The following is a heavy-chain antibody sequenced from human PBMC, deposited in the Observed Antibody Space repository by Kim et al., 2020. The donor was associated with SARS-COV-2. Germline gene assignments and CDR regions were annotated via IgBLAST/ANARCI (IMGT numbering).Heavy chain of an antibody. V-gene: IGHV3-30*18. Sequence: GGSLRLSCAASGFTFSSYGMHWVRQAPGKGLEWVAVISYDGSNKYYADSVKGRFTISRDNSKNTLYLQMNSLRAEDTAVYYCAKDGGSGWFDYWGQGTLVTVSS. CDR1: GFTFSSYG. CDR2: ISYDGSNK. CDR3: AKDGGSGWFDY. D-gene: IGHD6-19*01. J-gene: IGHJ4*02.